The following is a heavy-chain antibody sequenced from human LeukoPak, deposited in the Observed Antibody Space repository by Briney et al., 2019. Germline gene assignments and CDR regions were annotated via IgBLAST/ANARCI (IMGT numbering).Heavy chain of an antibody. CDR3: ARGKIAAAGTFDY. CDR2: ISSSSSYI. Sequence: GGSLRLSCAASGFTFSSYSMNWVRQAPGKGLEWVSSISSSSSYIYYADSVKGRFTISRDNAKNSLYLQMNSLRAEDTAVYYCARGKIAAAGTFDYWGQGTLVTVSS. CDR1: GFTFSSYS. D-gene: IGHD6-13*01. J-gene: IGHJ4*02. V-gene: IGHV3-21*01.